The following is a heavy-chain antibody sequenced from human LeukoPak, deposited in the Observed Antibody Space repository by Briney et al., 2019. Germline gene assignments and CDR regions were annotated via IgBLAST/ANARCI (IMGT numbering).Heavy chain of an antibody. Sequence: PGGSLRLSCAASGFTFSSYGMHWVRQAPGKGLEWVAVIWYDGSNKYYADSVKGRFTISRDNSKNTLYLQMNSLRAEDTAVYYCARDLLGRGESPYYMDVWGKGTTVTVSS. J-gene: IGHJ6*03. CDR2: IWYDGSNK. CDR1: GFTFSSYG. D-gene: IGHD4-17*01. V-gene: IGHV3-33*01. CDR3: ARDLLGRGESPYYMDV.